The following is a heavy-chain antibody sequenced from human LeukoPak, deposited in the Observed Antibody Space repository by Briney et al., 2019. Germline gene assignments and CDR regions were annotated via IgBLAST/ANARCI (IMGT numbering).Heavy chain of an antibody. D-gene: IGHD3-9*01. CDR1: GFIFRNYA. J-gene: IGHJ4*02. V-gene: IGHV3-23*01. Sequence: PGASLRLSCAASGFIFRNYAMSWVRQAPGKGLEWVSAITGSGDITYYADSEKGRFTISRDNSKNTLYVEMNTLRAEDTAVYYCAKWGDYDILTGYYVSDFWGQGTLVTVSS. CDR2: ITGSGDIT. CDR3: AKWGDYDILTGYYVSDF.